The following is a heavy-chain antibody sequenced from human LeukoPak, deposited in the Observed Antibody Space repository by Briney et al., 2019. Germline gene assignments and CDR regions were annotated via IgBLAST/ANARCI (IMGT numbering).Heavy chain of an antibody. Sequence: PGGSLRLSCAASGFTVSSNYMSWVRQAPGKGLEWVGRIKSKTDGGTTDYAAPVKGRFTISRDDSKNTLYLQMNSLKTEDTAVYYCTTDAGGNIVVVPAAPNLDYWGQGTLVTVSS. D-gene: IGHD2-2*01. CDR2: IKSKTDGGTT. CDR3: TTDAGGNIVVVPAAPNLDY. V-gene: IGHV3-15*01. J-gene: IGHJ4*02. CDR1: GFTVSSNY.